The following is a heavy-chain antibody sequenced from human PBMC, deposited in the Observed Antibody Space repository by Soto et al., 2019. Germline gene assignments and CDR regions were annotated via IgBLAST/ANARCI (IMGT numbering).Heavy chain of an antibody. J-gene: IGHJ3*02. V-gene: IGHV4-4*02. CDR3: ANNRWADAFDI. CDR2: IYHSGST. CDR1: GGSIGSDYW. Sequence: QVQLQESGPGLVKPSGTLSLTCAVSGGSIGSDYWWSWVRQPPGKGLEWIGEIYHSGSTNYNPSLKSRVTISVDKSKNQFSLTLRSVTAADTAVYYCANNRWADAFDIWGQGTMVAVSS. D-gene: IGHD3-16*02.